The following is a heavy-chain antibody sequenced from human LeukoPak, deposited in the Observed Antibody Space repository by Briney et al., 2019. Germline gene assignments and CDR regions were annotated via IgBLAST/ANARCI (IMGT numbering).Heavy chain of an antibody. CDR1: GGSLSGYY. CDR2: INHSGTT. Sequence: PSETLSLTCAVHGGSLSGYYWSWIRQSPGKGLEWIGEINHSGTTNYHPSLKSRVSISVDTTTNQFSLKMRSVTAADTAVYFCTRQYSSSYPSDSWGQGTLVTVSS. J-gene: IGHJ4*02. CDR3: TRQYSSSYPSDS. V-gene: IGHV4-34*01. D-gene: IGHD3-22*01.